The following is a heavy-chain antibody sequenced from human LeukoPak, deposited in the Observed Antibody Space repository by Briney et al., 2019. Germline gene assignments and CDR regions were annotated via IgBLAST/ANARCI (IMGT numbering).Heavy chain of an antibody. CDR1: GFTFSRSF. V-gene: IGHV3-74*01. CDR3: ARAGAGKALFDW. CDR2: IYSDGNST. D-gene: IGHD6-13*01. J-gene: IGHJ4*02. Sequence: GGSLRLSCAASGFTFSRSFMYWVRQAPGKGLAWVSRIYSDGNSTTYADSVKGRFTISRDNAKNTLYLQMNTLRAEDTVVYYCARAGAGKALFDWWGEGTLVTVSS.